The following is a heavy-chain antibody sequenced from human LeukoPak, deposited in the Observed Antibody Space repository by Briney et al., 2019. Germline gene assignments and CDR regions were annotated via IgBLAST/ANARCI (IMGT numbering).Heavy chain of an antibody. V-gene: IGHV3-21*01. CDR1: GFTFSSYS. CDR2: ISSSSSYI. Sequence: GGSLRLSFAASGFTFSSYSMNWVRPAPGKGLAWVSSISSSSSYIYYADSVKGRFTISRDNAKNSLYLQMNSLRAEDTAVYYCARTSDSSGYSIYFQHWGQGTLVTVSS. CDR3: ARTSDSSGYSIYFQH. J-gene: IGHJ1*01. D-gene: IGHD3-22*01.